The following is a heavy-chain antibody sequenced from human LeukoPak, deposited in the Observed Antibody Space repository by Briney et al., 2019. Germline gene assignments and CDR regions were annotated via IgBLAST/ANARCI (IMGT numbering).Heavy chain of an antibody. CDR2: IYSGGST. J-gene: IGHJ4*02. V-gene: IGHV3-53*01. CDR1: GFIVSSNY. CDR3: ARVGVLELRGFDY. D-gene: IGHD1-7*01. Sequence: GRSLRLSCAASGFIVSSNYMSWVRQAPGKGLERVSVIYSGGSTYYADSVKGRFTISRDNSKNTLYLQMNSLRAEDTAVYYCARVGVLELRGFDYWGQGTLVTVSS.